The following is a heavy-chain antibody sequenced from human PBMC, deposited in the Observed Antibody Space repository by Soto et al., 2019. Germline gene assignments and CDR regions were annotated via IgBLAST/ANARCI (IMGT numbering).Heavy chain of an antibody. CDR3: ARDSLSNSGYPYYYYYGMDV. CDR2: IIPIFGTA. CDR1: GGTFSSYA. V-gene: IGHV1-69*01. Sequence: QVQLVQSGAEVKKPGSSVKVSCKASGGTFSSYAISWVRQAPGQGLEWMGGIIPIFGTAKYAQKFQGRVTITADESTSTAYMELSSLRSEDTAVYYCARDSLSNSGYPYYYYYGMDVWCQGTTVTVSS. J-gene: IGHJ6*02. D-gene: IGHD3-22*01.